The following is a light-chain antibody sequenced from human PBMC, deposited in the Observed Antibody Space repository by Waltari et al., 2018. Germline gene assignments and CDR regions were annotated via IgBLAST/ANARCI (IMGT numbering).Light chain of an antibody. CDR2: DVT. V-gene: IGLV2-14*03. CDR3: SSYTSSSTLV. Sequence: QSALTQPASVSGSPGQSITISCTGTSSDVGGYNYVSWYQHHPGKAPKLMIYDVTNRPPGVSNRFLGSKSGNTASLTISGLQAEDEADYYCSSYTSSSTLVFGGGTKLTVL. CDR1: SSDVGGYNY. J-gene: IGLJ2*01.